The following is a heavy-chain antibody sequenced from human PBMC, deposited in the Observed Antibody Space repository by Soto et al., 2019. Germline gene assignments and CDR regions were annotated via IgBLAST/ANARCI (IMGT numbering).Heavy chain of an antibody. CDR3: AFGWVKAYDSSGYYSDY. D-gene: IGHD3-22*01. J-gene: IGHJ4*02. V-gene: IGHV1-18*01. CDR1: GYTFTSYG. CDR2: ISAYNGNT. Sequence: GASVKVSCKASGYTFTSYGISWVRQAPGQGLEWMGWISAYNGNTNYAQKLQGRVTMTTDTSTSTAYMELRSLRSDDTAVYYCAFGWVKAYDSSGYYSDYWGQGTLVTVSS.